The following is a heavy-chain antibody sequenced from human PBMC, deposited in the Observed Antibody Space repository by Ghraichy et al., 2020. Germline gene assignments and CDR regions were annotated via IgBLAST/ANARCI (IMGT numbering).Heavy chain of an antibody. D-gene: IGHD2-15*01. Sequence: GGSLRLSCAASGFTFSSYSMNWVRQAPGKGLEWVSYISSSSSTIYYADSVKGRFTISRDNAKNSLYLQMNSLRDEDTAVYYCARDAWGYCSGGSCFPYFDYWGQGTLVTVSS. J-gene: IGHJ4*02. CDR3: ARDAWGYCSGGSCFPYFDY. CDR2: ISSSSSTI. CDR1: GFTFSSYS. V-gene: IGHV3-48*02.